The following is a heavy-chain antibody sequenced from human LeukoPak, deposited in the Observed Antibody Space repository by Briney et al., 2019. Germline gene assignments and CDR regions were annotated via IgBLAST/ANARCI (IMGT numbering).Heavy chain of an antibody. CDR3: AIFKTGDHSGFDY. CDR2: MNPNSGNT. V-gene: IGHV1-8*01. Sequence: SVKVSCKASGYTFTSYDINWVRQATGQGLKWMGWMNPNSGNTGYAQKFQGRVSMTRNTSISTAYMELSSLRSEDTAVYYCAIFKTGDHSGFDYWGQGTLVTVSS. CDR1: GYTFTSYD. J-gene: IGHJ4*02. D-gene: IGHD7-27*01.